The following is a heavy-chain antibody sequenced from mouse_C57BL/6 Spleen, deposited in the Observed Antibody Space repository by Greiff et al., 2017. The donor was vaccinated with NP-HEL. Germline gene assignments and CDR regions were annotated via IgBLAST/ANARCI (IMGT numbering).Heavy chain of an antibody. J-gene: IGHJ2*01. CDR1: GYTFTDYY. Sequence: VQLQQSGPELVKPGASVKISCKASGYTFTDYYMNWVKQSHGKSLEWIGDINPNNGGTSYNQKFKGKATLTVDKSSSTAYMELRSLTSEDSAVYYCARGPYLDYWGQGTTLTVSS. V-gene: IGHV1-26*01. CDR3: ARGPYLDY. D-gene: IGHD3-3*01. CDR2: INPNNGGT.